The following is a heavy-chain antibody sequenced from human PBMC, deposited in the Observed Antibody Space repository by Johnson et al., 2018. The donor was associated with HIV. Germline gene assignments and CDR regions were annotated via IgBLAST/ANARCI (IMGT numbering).Heavy chain of an antibody. CDR2: ITSKTDGGTT. D-gene: IGHD2-21*01. CDR1: GFTFSNAW. Sequence: VQLVESGGGVVQPGGSLRLSCAASGFTFSNAWMSWVRQAPGKGLEWVGRITSKTDGGTTDYAAPVKGRFTISRDDSKNTLYLQMNNLTSEDTAVYYCAKSIVVVLVGDNDDAFDIWGQGTMVTVSS. J-gene: IGHJ3*02. CDR3: AKSIVVVLVGDNDDAFDI. V-gene: IGHV3-15*01.